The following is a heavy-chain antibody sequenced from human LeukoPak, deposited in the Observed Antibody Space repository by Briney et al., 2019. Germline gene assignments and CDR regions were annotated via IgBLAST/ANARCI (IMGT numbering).Heavy chain of an antibody. V-gene: IGHV1-69*13. Sequence: GASVKVSCKASGGTFSSYAINWVRQAPGQGLEWMGGIIPIFGTANYAQKFQGRVTITADESTSTAYMELSSLRSEDTAVYYCARDLSTMTLNWFDPWGQGTLVTVSS. CDR2: IIPIFGTA. J-gene: IGHJ5*02. CDR1: GGTFSSYA. D-gene: IGHD3-22*01. CDR3: ARDLSTMTLNWFDP.